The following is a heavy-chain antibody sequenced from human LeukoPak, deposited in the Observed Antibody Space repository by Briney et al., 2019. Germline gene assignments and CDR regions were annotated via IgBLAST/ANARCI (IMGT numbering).Heavy chain of an antibody. V-gene: IGHV5-51*01. J-gene: IGHJ5*02. CDR1: GYSLTSYW. Sequence: GESLKISCKGSGYSLTSYWIGWVRQMPGKGLEWMGIIYPGDSDTRYSPSFQGQVTISADKSISTAYLQWSSLKASDTAMYYCARLEGIVVVPAASGNWFDPWGQGTLVTVSS. CDR2: IYPGDSDT. CDR3: ARLEGIVVVPAASGNWFDP. D-gene: IGHD2-2*01.